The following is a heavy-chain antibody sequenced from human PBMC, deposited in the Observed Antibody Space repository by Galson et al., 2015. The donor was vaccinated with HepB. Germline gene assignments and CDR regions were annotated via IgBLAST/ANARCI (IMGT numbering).Heavy chain of an antibody. V-gene: IGHV3-30*04. CDR2: ISYDGSNK. J-gene: IGHJ6*02. D-gene: IGHD3-10*01. CDR1: GFTFSSYA. CDR3: ARGTYGSGSYYNLKVRMDV. Sequence: SLRLSCAASGFTFSSYAMHWVRQAPGKGLEWVAVISYDGSNKYYADSVKGRFTISRDNSKNTLYLQMNSLRAEDTAVYYCARGTYGSGSYYNLKVRMDVWGQGTTVTVSS.